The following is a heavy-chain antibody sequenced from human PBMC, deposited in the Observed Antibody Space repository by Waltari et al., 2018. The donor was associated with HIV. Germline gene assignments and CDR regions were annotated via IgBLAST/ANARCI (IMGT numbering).Heavy chain of an antibody. CDR2: ISSSSSYI. CDR3: ARDWRYCSGGSCYSSGYYYYYGMDV. J-gene: IGHJ6*02. V-gene: IGHV3-21*01. Sequence: EVQLVESGGGLVKPGGSLRLSCAASGFTFSSYSMNWVRQAPGKGLGWAHSISSSSSYIYYADSVKGRFTISRDNAKNSLYLQMNSLRAEDTAVYYCARDWRYCSGGSCYSSGYYYYYGMDVWGQGTTVTVSS. CDR1: GFTFSSYS. D-gene: IGHD2-15*01.